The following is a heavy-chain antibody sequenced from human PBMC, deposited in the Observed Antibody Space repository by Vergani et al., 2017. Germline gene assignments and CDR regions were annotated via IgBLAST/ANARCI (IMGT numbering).Heavy chain of an antibody. V-gene: IGHV4-61*02. J-gene: IGHJ6*02. CDR1: GGSISSGSYY. D-gene: IGHD6-25*01. Sequence: QVQLQESGPGLVKPSQTLSLTCTVSGGSISSGSYYWSWIRQPAGKGLEWIGRIYTSGSTNYNPSLKSRVTISVDTSKNQFSLKLSAVTAADTAVYYCARGAAPYYYYGMDVWGQGTTVTVSS. CDR2: IYTSGST. CDR3: ARGAAPYYYYGMDV.